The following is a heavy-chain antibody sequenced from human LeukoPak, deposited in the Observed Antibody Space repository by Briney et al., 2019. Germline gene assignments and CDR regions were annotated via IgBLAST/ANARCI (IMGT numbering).Heavy chain of an antibody. V-gene: IGHV4-59*01. CDR2: VYYSGGGT. CDR1: RGSITDNY. CDR3: ARGNSSGWYGGFDY. D-gene: IGHD6-19*01. J-gene: IGHJ4*02. Sequence: SETLSLACTVSRGSITDNYWSWIRQPPGKGPEWIGYVYYSGGGTNYNPSLKSRVTMSVDTSKNHFSLKLGSVTAADTAVYYCARGNSSGWYGGFDYWGQGILVTVSS.